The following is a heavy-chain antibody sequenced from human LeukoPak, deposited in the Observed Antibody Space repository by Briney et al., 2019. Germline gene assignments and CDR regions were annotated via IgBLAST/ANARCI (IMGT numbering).Heavy chain of an antibody. CDR2: IYYSGST. CDR1: GGSISSSSYY. Sequence: PSETLSLTCTVSGGSISSSSYYWGWIRQPPGKGLEWIGSIYYSGSTYHNPSLKSRVTISVDTSKNQFSLKLSSVTAADTAVYYCARDAPNYYDSSGYSGDAFDIWGQGTMVTVSS. J-gene: IGHJ3*02. V-gene: IGHV4-39*07. D-gene: IGHD3-22*01. CDR3: ARDAPNYYDSSGYSGDAFDI.